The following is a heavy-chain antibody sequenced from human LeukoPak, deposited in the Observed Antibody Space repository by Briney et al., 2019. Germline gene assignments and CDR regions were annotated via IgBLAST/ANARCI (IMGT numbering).Heavy chain of an antibody. CDR1: GFTFSRYA. CDR2: ISSNGGRT. D-gene: IGHD3-10*01. V-gene: IGHV3-64D*06. J-gene: IGHJ4*02. CDR3: VKDSSSGSYFDY. Sequence: PGGSLRLSCSASGFTFSRYAMHWVRQAPGEGLEYVSAISSNGGRTYYADSVKGRFTISRDNSRNTLHLQMSSLRVEDTAVYYCVKDSSSGSYFDYWGQGTLVTVSS.